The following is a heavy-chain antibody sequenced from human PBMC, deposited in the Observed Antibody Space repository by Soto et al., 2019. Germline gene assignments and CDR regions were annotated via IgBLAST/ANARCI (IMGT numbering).Heavy chain of an antibody. V-gene: IGHV1-24*01. D-gene: IGHD3-22*01. J-gene: IGHJ3*02. CDR1: GYTLTELS. Sequence: ASVKVSCKVSGYTLTELSMHWVRQAPGKGLEWMGGFDPEDGETIYAQKFQGRVTMTEDTSTDTAYMELSSLRSEDTAVYYCATQTRPPTMIADDAFDIWGQGTMVTVSS. CDR2: FDPEDGET. CDR3: ATQTRPPTMIADDAFDI.